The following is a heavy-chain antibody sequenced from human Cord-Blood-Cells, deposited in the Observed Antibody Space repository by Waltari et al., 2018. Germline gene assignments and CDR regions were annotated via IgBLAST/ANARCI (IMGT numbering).Heavy chain of an antibody. D-gene: IGHD6-13*01. Sequence: QVQLVQSGAEATKPGSSGTVSRLVSGDTRTESSMNGVRTAAGKGLEWMGGFDPEDGETIYAQKFQGRVTMTEDTSTDTAYMELSSLRSEDTAVYYCATDKGIAAAGDAFDIWGQGTMVTVSS. CDR1: GDTRTESS. J-gene: IGHJ3*02. CDR3: ATDKGIAAAGDAFDI. V-gene: IGHV1-24*01. CDR2: FDPEDGET.